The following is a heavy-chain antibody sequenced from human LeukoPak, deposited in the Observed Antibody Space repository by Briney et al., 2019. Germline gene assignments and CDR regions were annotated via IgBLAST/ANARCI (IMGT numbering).Heavy chain of an antibody. Sequence: GGSLRLSCAASGFTFSSYGMNWVRQAPGKGLEWVAFIRYDGRNKYYADSVEGRFTISRDNAKNTLYLQMNSLRAEDTAVYYCARRGTTVTTPRFYYYYYMDVWGKGTTVTISS. D-gene: IGHD4-17*01. CDR1: GFTFSSYG. V-gene: IGHV3-30*02. J-gene: IGHJ6*03. CDR3: ARRGTTVTTPRFYYYYYMDV. CDR2: IRYDGRNK.